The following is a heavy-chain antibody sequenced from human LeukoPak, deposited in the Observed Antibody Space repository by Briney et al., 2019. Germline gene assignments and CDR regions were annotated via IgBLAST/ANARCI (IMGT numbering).Heavy chain of an antibody. V-gene: IGHV4-38-2*02. J-gene: IGHJ6*03. Sequence: SETLSLTCTVSGYSISSGYYWGWIREPPGKGLECIGSIYHSGSMYYNLSIKSRATISVDTSKNQSSLKLSSVTAADTAVYYCARNFKDSSGYYWSYYYYYMDVWGKRTTVTVSS. CDR3: ARNFKDSSGYYWSYYYYYMDV. CDR1: GYSISSGYY. D-gene: IGHD3-22*01. CDR2: IYHSGSM.